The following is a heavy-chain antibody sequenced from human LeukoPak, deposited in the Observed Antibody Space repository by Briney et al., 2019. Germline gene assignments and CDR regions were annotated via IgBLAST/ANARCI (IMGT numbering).Heavy chain of an antibody. CDR3: ARRSYGSGSYYQPYYYYYMDV. J-gene: IGHJ6*03. Sequence: SESLSLTCTVSGYSISSGYYWGWIRQPPGKGLEWIGSIYHSGSTYYNPSLKSRVTISVDTSKNQFSLKLSSVTAADTAVYYCARRSYGSGSYYQPYYYYYMDVWGKGTTVTISS. V-gene: IGHV4-38-2*02. D-gene: IGHD3-10*01. CDR2: IYHSGST. CDR1: GYSISSGYY.